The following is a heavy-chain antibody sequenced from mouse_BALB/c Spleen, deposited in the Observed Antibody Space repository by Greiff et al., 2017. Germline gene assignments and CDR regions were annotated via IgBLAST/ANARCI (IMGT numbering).Heavy chain of an antibody. CDR3: TRGLITTATYAMDY. CDR1: GFTFSSYT. Sequence: EVKLVESGGGLVKPGGSLKLSCAASGFTFSSYTMSWVRQTPEKRLEWVATISSGGSYTYYPDSVKGRFTISRDNAKNTLYLQMSSLKSEDTAMYYCTRGLITTATYAMDYWGQGTSVTVSS. J-gene: IGHJ4*01. V-gene: IGHV5-6-4*01. CDR2: ISSGGSYT. D-gene: IGHD1-2*01.